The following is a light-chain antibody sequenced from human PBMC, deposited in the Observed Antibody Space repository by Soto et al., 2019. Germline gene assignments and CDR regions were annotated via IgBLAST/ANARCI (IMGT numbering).Light chain of an antibody. CDR3: QQRSNWPWT. V-gene: IGKV3-11*01. Sequence: EIVLTQSPATLSLSPGERATLSCRAXQSVSNFLAWYQQKPGQAPRLLISDASDRATGIPGRFSGSGSGTDFSLTISSLEPEDFAVYYCQQRSNWPWTFGQGTKVEIK. CDR1: QSVSNF. J-gene: IGKJ1*01. CDR2: DAS.